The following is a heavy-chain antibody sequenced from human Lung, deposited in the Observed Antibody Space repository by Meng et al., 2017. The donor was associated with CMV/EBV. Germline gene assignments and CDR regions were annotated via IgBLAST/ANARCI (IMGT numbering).Heavy chain of an antibody. Sequence: SXPXSLXCTVSGGXMNRSTYYWGWIRQPPGKGLEWVGNIYYSGDTYSNPSLKSRVTISIDASKNQFSLKLSSVTAADTAVYFCARGRLVYYYGLGSYSDFWXQGALVTVSS. CDR1: GGXMNRSTYY. J-gene: IGHJ4*02. D-gene: IGHD3-10*01. V-gene: IGHV4-39*07. CDR3: ARGRLVYYYGLGSYSDF. CDR2: IYYSGDT.